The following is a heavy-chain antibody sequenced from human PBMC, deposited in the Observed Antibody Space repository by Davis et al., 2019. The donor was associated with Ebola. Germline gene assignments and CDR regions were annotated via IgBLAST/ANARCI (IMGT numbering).Heavy chain of an antibody. CDR3: ARLGRPTNLFDY. V-gene: IGHV1-46*01. CDR2: INPSGGST. D-gene: IGHD5-12*01. Sequence: ASVKVSCKASGYTFTSYYMHWVRQAPGQGLEWMGTINPSGGSTSYAQKFQGRVTMTRDTSTSTVYMELSSLRSEDTAVYYCARLGRPTNLFDYWGQGTLVTVSS. J-gene: IGHJ4*02. CDR1: GYTFTSYY.